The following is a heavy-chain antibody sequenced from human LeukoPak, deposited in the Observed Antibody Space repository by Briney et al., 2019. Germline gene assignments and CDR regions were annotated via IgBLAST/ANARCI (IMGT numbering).Heavy chain of an antibody. V-gene: IGHV3-21*01. CDR2: ISSSSSYI. J-gene: IGHJ4*02. CDR1: GFTFSSYE. CDR3: ARDPSSPKSSVAVAGND. Sequence: GGSLRLSCAASGFTFSSYEMNWVRQAPGKGLEWVSSISSSSSYIYYADSVKGRFTISRDNAKNSLYLQMNSLRAEDTAVYYCARDPSSPKSSVAVAGNDWGQGTLVTVSS. D-gene: IGHD6-19*01.